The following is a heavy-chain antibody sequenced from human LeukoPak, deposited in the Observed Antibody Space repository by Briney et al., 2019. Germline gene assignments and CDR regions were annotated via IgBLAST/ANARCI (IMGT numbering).Heavy chain of an antibody. D-gene: IGHD3-22*01. CDR1: GFTFSYHW. V-gene: IGHV3-74*01. Sequence: GGSLRLSRAASGFTFSYHWMHWVRQVPGKGLVWVSRIDGGGSSTSYADSVKGRFSISRDNAKSTLYLQMSSLRAEDTAVYYCARGPGSSGGAYVGDYWGPGTLVTVSS. CDR3: ARGPGSSGGAYVGDY. J-gene: IGHJ4*01. CDR2: IDGGGSST.